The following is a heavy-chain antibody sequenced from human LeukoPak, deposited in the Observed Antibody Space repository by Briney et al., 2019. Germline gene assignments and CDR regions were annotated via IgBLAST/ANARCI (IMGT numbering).Heavy chain of an antibody. CDR2: ISDSGGST. V-gene: IGHV3-23*01. Sequence: GGSLRLSCAVSGFTFSTYAMSWVRQAPGQGLEWVSAISDSGGSTYYADSVKGRFTISRDNSKNTLYLQMNSLRAEDTAVYYCAKQDIRSSAWYDWGQGTLVTVSS. J-gene: IGHJ4*02. CDR1: GFTFSTYA. D-gene: IGHD6-19*01. CDR3: AKQDIRSSAWYD.